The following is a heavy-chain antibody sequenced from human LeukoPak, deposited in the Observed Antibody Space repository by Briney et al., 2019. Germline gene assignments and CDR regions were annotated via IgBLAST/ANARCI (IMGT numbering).Heavy chain of an antibody. CDR2: ISAYNGNT. CDR1: GYTFTNYG. CDR3: ARGGSDCSGGNCPYSWFDP. V-gene: IGHV1-18*01. D-gene: IGHD2-15*01. Sequence: GASVKVSCKASGYTFTNYGISWVRQAPGQGLEWMGWISAYNGNTNYAQKLQGRLTMTTDTSTSTAYMELRSLTSDDTAVYYCARGGSDCSGGNCPYSWFDPWSQGTLVTVSS. J-gene: IGHJ5*02.